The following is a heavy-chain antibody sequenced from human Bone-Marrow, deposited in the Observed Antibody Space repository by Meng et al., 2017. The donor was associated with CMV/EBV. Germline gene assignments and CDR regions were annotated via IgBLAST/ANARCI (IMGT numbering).Heavy chain of an antibody. Sequence: FTFRSYGMHWVRQAPGKGLEWVAVISYDGSNKYYADSVKGRFTISRDNSKNTLYLQMNSLRAEDTAVYYCAKDRLRLGELSLYLVDYWGQGTLVTVSS. D-gene: IGHD3-16*02. CDR3: AKDRLRLGELSLYLVDY. CDR1: FTFRSYG. V-gene: IGHV3-30*18. J-gene: IGHJ4*02. CDR2: ISYDGSNK.